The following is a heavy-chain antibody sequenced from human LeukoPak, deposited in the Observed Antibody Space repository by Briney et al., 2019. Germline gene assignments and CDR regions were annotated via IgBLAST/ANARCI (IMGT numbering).Heavy chain of an antibody. Sequence: GSLTLSCPASGFAFRGYAMLLVRQAPGRGLGSVSGISSNWDSTYSADSVNRRFTISRDNSKNTLYLHVSSLRAQYTPVYYCVRPYSSGWYGSVDYWGQGTLVTVSS. CDR1: GFAFRGYA. CDR2: ISSNWDST. V-gene: IGHV3-64D*06. CDR3: VRPYSSGWYGSVDY. D-gene: IGHD6-19*01. J-gene: IGHJ4*02.